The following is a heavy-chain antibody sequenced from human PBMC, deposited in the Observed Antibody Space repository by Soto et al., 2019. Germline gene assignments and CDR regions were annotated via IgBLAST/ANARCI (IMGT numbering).Heavy chain of an antibody. D-gene: IGHD6-19*01. Sequence: QLQLQESGSGLVKPSQTLSLTCAVSGGSISSGGYSLSWIRQPPGKGLEWIGYIYHSGSTYDNPSLNCSVTTSVDRSKNQFALKLSSVTAADTAVYYCARAGGLGAVAADYWGQGTLVTVSS. CDR2: IYHSGST. V-gene: IGHV4-30-2*01. J-gene: IGHJ4*02. CDR3: ARAGGLGAVAADY. CDR1: GGSISSGGYS.